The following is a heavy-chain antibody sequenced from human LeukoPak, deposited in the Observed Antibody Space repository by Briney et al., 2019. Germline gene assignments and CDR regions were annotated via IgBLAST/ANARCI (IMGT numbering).Heavy chain of an antibody. D-gene: IGHD2-2*01. CDR3: VRLGFCKTTSCPQGGFDI. CDR2: TYYSGST. V-gene: IGHV4-39*01. CDR1: GGSISNSDYY. J-gene: IGHJ3*02. Sequence: PSETLSLTCTVSGGSISNSDYYWGCIRQPPAKGLEWIGSTYYSGSTDYNPSLKSRVTMSVDTSKNQFSLRLSSVTAADTAVYYCVRLGFCKTTSCPQGGFDIWGQGTMVTVSS.